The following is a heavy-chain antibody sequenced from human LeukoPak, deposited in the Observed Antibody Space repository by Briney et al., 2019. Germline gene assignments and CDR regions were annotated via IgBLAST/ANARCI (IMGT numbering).Heavy chain of an antibody. CDR1: GFTFSSYA. J-gene: IGHJ6*02. CDR2: ISGRGGST. Sequence: GGSLRLSCAASGFTFSSYAMSWVRQAPGKGLEWVSAISGRGGSTYYADSVKGRFTISRDNSKSTLYLQMNSLRAEDTAVYYCAKNDSSGYYYYGMDVWGQGTTVTVSS. CDR3: AKNDSSGYYYYGMDV. V-gene: IGHV3-23*01. D-gene: IGHD3-22*01.